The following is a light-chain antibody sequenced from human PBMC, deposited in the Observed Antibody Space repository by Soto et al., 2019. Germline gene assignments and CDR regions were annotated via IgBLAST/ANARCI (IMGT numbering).Light chain of an antibody. CDR1: QSVDNR. CDR2: GAI. V-gene: IGKV3-15*01. Sequence: ETVMTQSPATLSVSPGERATLSCRASQSVDNRLAWYQHTPGQAPRLLIYGAIYRATGVPAKFSGSGSGTEFTLTITSLQSEDFALYYCQQYIDWPRTFGQGTKVDIK. J-gene: IGKJ1*01. CDR3: QQYIDWPRT.